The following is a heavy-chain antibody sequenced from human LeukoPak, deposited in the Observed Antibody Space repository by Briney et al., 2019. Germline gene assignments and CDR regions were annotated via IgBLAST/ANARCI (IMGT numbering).Heavy chain of an antibody. J-gene: IGHJ4*02. CDR2: IYSGGST. Sequence: GGSLRLSCAASGFTVSSNYMSWVRQAPGKGLEWVSVIYSGGSTYYPDSVKGRFTISRDNSKNTLYLQMNSLRAEDTAVYYCASSYYYDSSYFDYWGQGTLVTVSS. CDR3: ASSYYYDSSYFDY. V-gene: IGHV3-66*01. D-gene: IGHD3-22*01. CDR1: GFTVSSNY.